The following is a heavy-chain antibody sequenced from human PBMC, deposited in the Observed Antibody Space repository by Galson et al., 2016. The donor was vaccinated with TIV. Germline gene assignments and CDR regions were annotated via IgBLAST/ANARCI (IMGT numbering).Heavy chain of an antibody. CDR1: GDTFSMID. Sequence: SVKVSCKASGDTFSMIDFNWVRQAPGQGLDWMGGINPLLGTVNNAQKFQGRVTFTADESRSTASMELSSLKSEDTAIYYGATDRNTALDTYPAYYGMDAWGQGTAVIVSS. D-gene: IGHD1-14*01. CDR3: ATDRNTALDTYPAYYGMDA. V-gene: IGHV1-69*13. J-gene: IGHJ6*02. CDR2: INPLLGTV.